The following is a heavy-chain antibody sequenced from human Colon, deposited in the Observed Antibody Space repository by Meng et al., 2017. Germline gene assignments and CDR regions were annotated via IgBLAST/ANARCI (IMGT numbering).Heavy chain of an antibody. CDR3: ARDSSSWYGLFDY. D-gene: IGHD6-13*01. CDR1: GGSFSGYY. J-gene: IGHJ4*02. V-gene: IGHV4-34*01. Sequence: SETLSLTCAVYGGSFSGYYWSWIRQPPGKGPEWIGEINHSGSTNYNPSLKSRVTISVDTSKNQFSLKLSPVTAADTAVYYCARDSSSWYGLFDYWGQGTVVTVSS. CDR2: INHSGST.